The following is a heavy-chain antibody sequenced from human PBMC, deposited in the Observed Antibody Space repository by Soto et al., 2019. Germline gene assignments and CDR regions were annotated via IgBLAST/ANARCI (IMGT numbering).Heavy chain of an antibody. D-gene: IGHD4-4*01. CDR1: GYSFAGYW. J-gene: IGHJ5*02. V-gene: IGHV5-10-1*01. CDR3: AKDPADYSNYGWFDP. CDR2: IDPSDSQT. Sequence: PGESLKISCKGSGYSFAGYWITWVRQKPGKGLEWMGRIDPSDSQTYYSPSFRGHVTISVTKSITTVFLQWSSLRAEDTAVYYCAKDPADYSNYGWFDPWGQGTLVTVSS.